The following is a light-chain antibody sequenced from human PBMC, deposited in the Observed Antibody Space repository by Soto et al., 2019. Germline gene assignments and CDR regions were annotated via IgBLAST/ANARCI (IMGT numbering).Light chain of an antibody. Sequence: QPVLTQPRSVSGSPGQSVTISCTGTSSDVGDYNYVSWYQQHPGKAPKLMIYDVSKRPSGVPDRFSGSKSGNTASLTISGLQAEDEADYYCCSYAGSYFYVFGTGTKLTVL. CDR3: CSYAGSYFYV. J-gene: IGLJ1*01. V-gene: IGLV2-11*01. CDR2: DVS. CDR1: SSDVGDYNY.